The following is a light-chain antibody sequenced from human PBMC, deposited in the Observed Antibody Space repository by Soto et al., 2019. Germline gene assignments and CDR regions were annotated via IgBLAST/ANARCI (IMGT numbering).Light chain of an antibody. CDR2: GNS. Sequence: QSVLTQPPSVSGAPGQRVTISCTGSSSNIGAGYDVHWYQQLPGTAPKLLIYGNSNRPSGVPDRFSGSKSGTLASLAITGLQADDEADYYCQSYDSSLSGSVFGGGTKLTVL. J-gene: IGLJ2*01. V-gene: IGLV1-40*01. CDR3: QSYDSSLSGSV. CDR1: SSNIGAGYD.